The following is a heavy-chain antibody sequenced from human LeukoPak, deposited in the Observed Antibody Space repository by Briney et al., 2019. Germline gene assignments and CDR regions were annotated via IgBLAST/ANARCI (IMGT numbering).Heavy chain of an antibody. Sequence: SETLSLTCAVYGGSFSAYYWNWIRQTPGKGLEWIWEINHSGSTDYNPSLKSRVTISVDTSKNQFSLKLTSVTAADTAVYYCARGGWWDNWNRFDPWGQGTLVTVSS. CDR3: ARGGWWDNWNRFDP. J-gene: IGHJ5*02. CDR2: INHSGST. V-gene: IGHV4-34*01. CDR1: GGSFSAYY. D-gene: IGHD1-1*01.